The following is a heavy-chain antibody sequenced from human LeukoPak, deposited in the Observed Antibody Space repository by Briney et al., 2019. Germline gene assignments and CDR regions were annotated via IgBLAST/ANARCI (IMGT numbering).Heavy chain of an antibody. CDR2: IRSKANSYAT. CDR1: GFTFSGSA. CDR3: TSSPTWPGRIYYYYYMDV. D-gene: IGHD2/OR15-2a*01. J-gene: IGHJ6*03. Sequence: PGGSLRLSCAASGFTFSGSAMHWVRQASGKGLEWVGRIRSKANSYATAYAASVKGRFTISRDDSKNTAYLQMNSLKTEDTAVYYCTSSPTWPGRIYYYYYMDVWGKGTTVTVSS. V-gene: IGHV3-73*01.